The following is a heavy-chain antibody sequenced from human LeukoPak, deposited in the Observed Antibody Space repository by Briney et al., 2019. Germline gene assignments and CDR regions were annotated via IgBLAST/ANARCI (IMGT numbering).Heavy chain of an antibody. J-gene: IGHJ4*02. CDR1: GFTFRSYG. CDR2: IWYDGSNK. Sequence: GGSLRLSCAASGFTFRSYGMHWVRQAPGKGLEWVAVIWYDGSNKYYADSVKGRFTISRDNSKNTLYLQMNSLRAEDTAVYYCARNIEEGPLACDYWGQGTLVTVSS. CDR3: ARNIEEGPLACDY. V-gene: IGHV3-33*01. D-gene: IGHD5-12*01.